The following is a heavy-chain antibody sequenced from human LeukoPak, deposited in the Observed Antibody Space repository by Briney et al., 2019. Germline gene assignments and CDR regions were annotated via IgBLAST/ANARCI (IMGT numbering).Heavy chain of an antibody. J-gene: IGHJ3*02. D-gene: IGHD2-15*01. CDR3: ARRSSAWYALDI. V-gene: IGHV3-48*03. CDR2: ISAGGSIT. CDR1: GFMFSSHE. Sequence: GGSLRLSCEASGFMFSSHEVNWARQPPGRGLEWISYISAGGSITYYADSVKGRFTISRDNAKSSLYLQMINLRVEYTALYYCARRSSAWYALDIWGQGTMVSVSP.